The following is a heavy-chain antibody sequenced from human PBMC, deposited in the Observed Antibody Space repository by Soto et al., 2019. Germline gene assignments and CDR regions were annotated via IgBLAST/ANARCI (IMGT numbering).Heavy chain of an antibody. CDR2: FSGGSGTT. Sequence: VQLLASGGGLVQPGGSLRLSCVVSAFTFTNYGVTWVRQAPGKGLQWVSGFSGGSGTTHYRDSVKGRFTISRDDSKSTVYLQMNSLGVDDTAVYYCVKWNGYGDYWGQGTLVTVSS. V-gene: IGHV3-23*01. CDR3: VKWNGYGDY. J-gene: IGHJ4*02. D-gene: IGHD1-1*01. CDR1: AFTFTNYG.